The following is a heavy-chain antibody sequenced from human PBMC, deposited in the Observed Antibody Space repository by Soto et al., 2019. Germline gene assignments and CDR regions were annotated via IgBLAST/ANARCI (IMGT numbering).Heavy chain of an antibody. CDR3: ARQPVSVAGKYFLNHSGVDV. CDR2: VYHTGST. V-gene: IGHV4-34*01. CDR1: GGSFSDYF. D-gene: IGHD6-19*01. J-gene: IGHJ6*02. Sequence: QVQLQQWGAGLLTPSETLSLACAVYGGSFSDYFWTWIRQPPGKGLEWIGEVYHTGSTHYSPSLKSRVTISVDKSKNQFSLRLSSITAADTAVYYCARQPVSVAGKYFLNHSGVDVWGPGTTVTVSS.